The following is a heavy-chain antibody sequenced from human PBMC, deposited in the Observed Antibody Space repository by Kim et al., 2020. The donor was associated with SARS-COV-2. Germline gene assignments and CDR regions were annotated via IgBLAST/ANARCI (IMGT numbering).Heavy chain of an antibody. D-gene: IGHD6-13*01. CDR1: GFTFSSYG. CDR3: AKDLNGQQLGEWFDP. J-gene: IGHJ5*02. CDR2: ISYDGSNK. Sequence: GGSLRLSCAASGFTFSSYGMHWVRQAPGKGLEWVAVISYDGSNKYYADSVKGRFTISRDNSKNKLYLQMNSLRAEDTAVYYCAKDLNGQQLGEWFDPWG. V-gene: IGHV3-30*18.